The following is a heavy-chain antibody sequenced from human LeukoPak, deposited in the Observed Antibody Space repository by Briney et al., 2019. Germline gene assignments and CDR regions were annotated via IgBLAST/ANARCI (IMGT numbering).Heavy chain of an antibody. Sequence: SETLSLTCTVSGGSISSSSYYWGWIRQPPGKGLEWIGSIYYSGSTYYNPSLKSRVTMSVDMSKSQFSLKLTSVTAADTAVYYCATFSGYFDYWGQGILVTVSS. V-gene: IGHV4-39*07. CDR2: IYYSGST. CDR3: ATFSGYFDY. D-gene: IGHD6-19*01. J-gene: IGHJ4*02. CDR1: GGSISSSSYY.